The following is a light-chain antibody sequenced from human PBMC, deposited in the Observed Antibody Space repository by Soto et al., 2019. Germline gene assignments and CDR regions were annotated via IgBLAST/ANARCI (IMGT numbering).Light chain of an antibody. V-gene: IGLV1-44*01. Sequence: QSVLTQPPSASGTPVQRVSMSCSGSSSNIGSNTVNWYQQFPGTAPKLLIYYNNQRPSGVPDRFSGSKSGTSASLAISGLQSEDEADYYCSTWDDSLNAVLFGGGTKLTVL. CDR1: SSNIGSNT. J-gene: IGLJ2*01. CDR2: YNN. CDR3: STWDDSLNAVL.